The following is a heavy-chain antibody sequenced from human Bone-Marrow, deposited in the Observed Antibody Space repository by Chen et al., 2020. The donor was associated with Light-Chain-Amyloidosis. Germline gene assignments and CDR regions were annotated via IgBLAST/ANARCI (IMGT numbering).Heavy chain of an antibody. Sequence: WVRHAPGKGLEWVSSISSSSSYIYYADSVKGRFTISRDNAKNSLYLQXXXXXXEXXXXXXCARATAAGIYYYYYGMDVWGQGTTVTVSS. CDR3: ARATAAGIYYYYYGMDV. V-gene: IGHV3-21*01. D-gene: IGHD6-13*01. J-gene: IGHJ6*02. CDR2: ISSSSSYI.